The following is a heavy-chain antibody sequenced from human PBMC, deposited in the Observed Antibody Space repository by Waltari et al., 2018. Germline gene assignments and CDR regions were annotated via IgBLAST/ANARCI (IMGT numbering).Heavy chain of an antibody. CDR2: IRSKAYGGTT. V-gene: IGHV3-49*03. CDR1: GSPLGDYA. CDR3: TRGGGFAEL. Sequence: EVQLVESGGGLVQPGRSLRPSCTASGSPLGDYACHRFRQDPGKGLEWVGFIRSKAYGGTTEYAASVKGRFTISRDDSKSIAYLQMNSLKTEDTAVYYCTRGGGFAELWGQGTLVTVSS. J-gene: IGHJ4*02. D-gene: IGHD1-7*01.